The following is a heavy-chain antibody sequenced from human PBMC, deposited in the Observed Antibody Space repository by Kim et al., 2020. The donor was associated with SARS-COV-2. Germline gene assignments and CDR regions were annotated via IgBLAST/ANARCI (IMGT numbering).Heavy chain of an antibody. CDR1: GYTFTSYY. D-gene: IGHD3-16*01. CDR2: INPSGGST. V-gene: IGHV1-46*01. Sequence: ASVKVSCKASGYTFTSYYMHWVRQAPGQGLEWMGIINPSGGSTSYAQKFQGRVTMTRDTSTSTVYMELSSLRSEDTAVYYCARTSRVYYDYVWGSYGDQDYFDYWGQGTLVTVSS. CDR3: ARTSRVYYDYVWGSYGDQDYFDY. J-gene: IGHJ4*02.